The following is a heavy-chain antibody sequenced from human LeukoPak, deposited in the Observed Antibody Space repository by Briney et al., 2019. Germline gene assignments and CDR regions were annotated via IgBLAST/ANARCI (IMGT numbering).Heavy chain of an antibody. J-gene: IGHJ4*02. CDR1: GGSISIGSYY. CDR2: IYYSGST. D-gene: IGHD2-15*01. Sequence: SETLSLTCTVSGGSISIGSYYWGWIRQPPGKGLEWIGSIYYSGSTYYNPSLKSRVTISVDTSKNQFSLKLSSVTAADTAVYYCATSKVVAATRGPYYFDYWGQGTLVTVSS. V-gene: IGHV4-39*07. CDR3: ATSKVVAATRGPYYFDY.